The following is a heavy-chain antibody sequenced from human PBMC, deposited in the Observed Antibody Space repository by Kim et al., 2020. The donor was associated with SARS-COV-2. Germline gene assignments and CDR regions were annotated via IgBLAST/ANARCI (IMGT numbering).Heavy chain of an antibody. V-gene: IGHV1-24*01. CDR3: ATDGGLDY. CDR2: DGET. D-gene: IGHD3-16*01. Sequence: DGETIYALKFKGRVTMTEDTSTDTAYMELRSLRSEDTAVYYCATDGGLDYWGQGTLVTVSS. J-gene: IGHJ4*02.